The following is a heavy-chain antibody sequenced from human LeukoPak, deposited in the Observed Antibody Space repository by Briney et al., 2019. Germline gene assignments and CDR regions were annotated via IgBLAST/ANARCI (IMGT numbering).Heavy chain of an antibody. CDR2: INNDGSTT. CDR3: ARDRPYYDILTGYYHRLLFDY. D-gene: IGHD3-9*01. Sequence: PGGSLRLSCAASGFTFANTWMHWVRQAPGKGLVWVSLINNDGSTTNYADSVKGRFTISRDNAKNSLYLQMNSLRAEDTAVYYCARDRPYYDILTGYYHRLLFDYWGQGTLVTVSS. J-gene: IGHJ4*02. V-gene: IGHV3-74*01. CDR1: GFTFANTW.